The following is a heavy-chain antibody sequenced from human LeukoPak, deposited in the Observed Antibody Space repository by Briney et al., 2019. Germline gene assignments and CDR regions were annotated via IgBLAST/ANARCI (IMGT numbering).Heavy chain of an antibody. Sequence: GGSLRLSCVDSGITFGRYWMSWVRQAPGKGLEWVANIKQDGGEKYYVDSVKGRFTISRDNAKNSLYLQMNSLRVEDTAVYYCARDGRPLDYWGQGTLVTVSS. CDR3: ARDGRPLDY. CDR1: GITFGRYW. V-gene: IGHV3-7*03. J-gene: IGHJ4*02. CDR2: IKQDGGEK.